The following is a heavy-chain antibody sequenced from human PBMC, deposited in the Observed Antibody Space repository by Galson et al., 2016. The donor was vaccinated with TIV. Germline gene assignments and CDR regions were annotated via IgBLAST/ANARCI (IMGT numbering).Heavy chain of an antibody. J-gene: IGHJ4*02. CDR2: ISWKSYYI. CDR1: GFSSEDYA. Sequence: SLRLSCAASGFSSEDYAMHWVRQTPGKGLEWVSVISWKSYYINYAGSVKGRFTMSRDNAKNSLYLQMNSLRPEDTAFYYCVKGDYHGSGGYCDYWGRGTLVTVSS. V-gene: IGHV3-9*02. CDR3: VKGDYHGSGGYCDY. D-gene: IGHD3-10*01.